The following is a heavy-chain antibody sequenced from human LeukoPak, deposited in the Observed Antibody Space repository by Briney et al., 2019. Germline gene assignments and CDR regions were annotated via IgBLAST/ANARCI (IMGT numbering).Heavy chain of an antibody. D-gene: IGHD3-22*01. J-gene: IGHJ3*02. V-gene: IGHV3-21*01. Sequence: GGSLRLSCAASGFTFSSYSMNWVRQAPGKGLEWVSSISSSSSYIYYADSVKGRFTISRDNVKNSLYLQMNSLRAEDTAVYYCARAPLTMIVVSPTDAFDIWGQGTMVTVSS. CDR2: ISSSSSYI. CDR3: ARAPLTMIVVSPTDAFDI. CDR1: GFTFSSYS.